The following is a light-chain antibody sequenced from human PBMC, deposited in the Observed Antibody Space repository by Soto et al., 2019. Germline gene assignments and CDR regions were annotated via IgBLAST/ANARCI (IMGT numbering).Light chain of an antibody. V-gene: IGKV4-1*01. J-gene: IGKJ2*01. Sequence: DIVMTRSPDSLAVSLGERATINCKSSQSVLYSSNNKNCLAWYQQKPGQPPKLLIYWASTRESGVPDRFSGSGSGTDFTLTISSLQAEDVAVYYCQQYYSTPYTFGQGTKLEIK. CDR2: WAS. CDR1: QSVLYSSNNKNC. CDR3: QQYYSTPYT.